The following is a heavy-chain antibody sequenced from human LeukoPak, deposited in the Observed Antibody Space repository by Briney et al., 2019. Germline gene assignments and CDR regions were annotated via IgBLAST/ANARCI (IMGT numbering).Heavy chain of an antibody. J-gene: IGHJ5*02. CDR3: ARGQGVTTVMNWFDP. V-gene: IGHV4-34*01. CDR1: GGSFSGYY. Sequence: NPSETLSLTCAVYGGSFSGYYWSWIRQPPGKGLEWIGEINHSGSTNYNPSLKSRVTISVDTSKNQFSLKLSSVTAADTAVYYCARGQGVTTVMNWFDPWGQGTLVTVSS. CDR2: INHSGST. D-gene: IGHD4-11*01.